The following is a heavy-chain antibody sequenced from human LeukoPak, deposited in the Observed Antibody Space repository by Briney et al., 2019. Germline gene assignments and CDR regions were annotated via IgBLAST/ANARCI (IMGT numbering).Heavy chain of an antibody. D-gene: IGHD2-15*01. Sequence: PSETLSLTCTVSGGSVSSGSYYWSWIRQPPGKGLEWIVYIYYSGSTNYNPSLKSRVTMSIDMSKNQFSLKLSSVTAADTAVYYCARDSGYCSGGSCYPANFDYWGQGTLVTVSS. J-gene: IGHJ4*02. V-gene: IGHV4-61*01. CDR1: GGSVSSGSYY. CDR2: IYYSGST. CDR3: ARDSGYCSGGSCYPANFDY.